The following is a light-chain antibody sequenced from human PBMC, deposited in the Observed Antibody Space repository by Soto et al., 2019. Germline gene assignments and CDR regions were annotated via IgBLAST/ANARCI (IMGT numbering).Light chain of an antibody. Sequence: DIVMTQSQDSRAVSLGERATINCKSSQSGLYSSSNKNYLAWYQQKPGQPPKLLIYWEWTRESGVPDRFSGSGSGTDFPLTISSLQSEDVAVYYCLQYSTTPRSFGQGTKVEVK. CDR1: QSGLYSSSNKNY. CDR3: LQYSTTPRS. J-gene: IGKJ1*01. V-gene: IGKV4-1*01. CDR2: WEW.